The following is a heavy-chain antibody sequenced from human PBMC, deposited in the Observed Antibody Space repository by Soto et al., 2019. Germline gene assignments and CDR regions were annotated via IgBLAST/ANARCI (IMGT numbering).Heavy chain of an antibody. CDR3: ARVRGLEGPPLN. V-gene: IGHV1-69*01. CDR2: ISPIFGTA. Sequence: QVQLVQSGAEVKKPGSSVKVSCKASGGNFSSYAISWVRQATGQGLEWMGGISPIFGTANYAQKFQGRVTITADESTSTAYMELSILRSEDTAVYYCARVRGLEGPPLNWGQGTLVTVSS. D-gene: IGHD3-16*01. CDR1: GGNFSSYA. J-gene: IGHJ4*02.